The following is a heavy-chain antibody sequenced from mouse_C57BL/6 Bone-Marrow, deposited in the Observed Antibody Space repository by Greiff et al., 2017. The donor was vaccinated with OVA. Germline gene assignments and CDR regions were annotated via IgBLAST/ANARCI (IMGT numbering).Heavy chain of an antibody. V-gene: IGHV14-4*01. CDR2: IDPENGDT. CDR1: GFNIKDDY. CDR3: TTPRYDGYWYFDV. D-gene: IGHD2-3*01. J-gene: IGHJ1*03. Sequence: EVQLQQSGAELVRPGASVKLSCTASGFNIKDDYMHWVKQRPEQGLEWIGWIDPENGDTEYASKFQGKATITADTSSNTAYLQLSSLTSEDTAVYYCTTPRYDGYWYFDVWGTGTTVTVSS.